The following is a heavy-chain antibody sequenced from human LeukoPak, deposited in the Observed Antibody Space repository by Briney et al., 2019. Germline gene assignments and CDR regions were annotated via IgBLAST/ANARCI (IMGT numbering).Heavy chain of an antibody. Sequence: GGSLRLSCAASGFTVSSNYMSWVRQAPGKGLEWVSVIYSGGSTYYADSVKGRFTISRDNSKNTLYLQMNSLRAEDTAVYYCARSPILDYYDSSGLGYFDYWGQGTLVTVFS. D-gene: IGHD3-22*01. V-gene: IGHV3-66*01. CDR1: GFTVSSNY. CDR3: ARSPILDYYDSSGLGYFDY. J-gene: IGHJ4*02. CDR2: IYSGGST.